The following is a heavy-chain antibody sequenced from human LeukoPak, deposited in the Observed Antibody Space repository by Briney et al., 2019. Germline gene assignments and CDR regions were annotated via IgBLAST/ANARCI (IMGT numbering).Heavy chain of an antibody. CDR2: IHYSRTT. CDR3: AGHSGLYSRIAFDI. CDR1: GGSMSGYY. V-gene: IGHV4-59*08. J-gene: IGHJ3*02. D-gene: IGHD2-8*01. Sequence: PSETLSLTCTVSGGSMSGYYWSWIRQPPGRGLEWIAYIHYSRTTNYNPPLKSRVTISVDTSKNQFSLKLSSVTAADTAVYYCAGHSGLYSRIAFDIWGQGTMVTVSS.